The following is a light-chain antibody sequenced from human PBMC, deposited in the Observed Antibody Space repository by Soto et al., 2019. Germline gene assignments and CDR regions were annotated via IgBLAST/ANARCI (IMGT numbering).Light chain of an antibody. J-gene: IGKJ1*01. V-gene: IGKV3-20*01. CDR2: GGS. CDR1: QNIRGNE. CDR3: HDYRTSHPWT. Sequence: EVVLTQSPGALSLSPGEGVTLSCRASQNIRGNELAWYRQKRGQAPRLLIYGGSSRAEGIPDRFSGRGPGTNFTLTISSLEPEDSAVYYCHDYRTSHPWTFGQGTKLQIK.